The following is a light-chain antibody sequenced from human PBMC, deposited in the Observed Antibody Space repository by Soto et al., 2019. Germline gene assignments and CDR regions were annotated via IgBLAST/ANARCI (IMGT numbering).Light chain of an antibody. Sequence: DIVMTQSPDSLAVSLGERATINCKSSQSVLYSSNNKNYLAWYQQKPGQPPKLLIYWASTRESGVPDRFSGSGSGTDFTLTISSLQAEDVAVYYCQQYYSTTQYPFAPGTKVDIK. CDR3: QQYYSTTQYP. V-gene: IGKV4-1*01. CDR2: WAS. CDR1: QSVLYSSNNKNY. J-gene: IGKJ2*01.